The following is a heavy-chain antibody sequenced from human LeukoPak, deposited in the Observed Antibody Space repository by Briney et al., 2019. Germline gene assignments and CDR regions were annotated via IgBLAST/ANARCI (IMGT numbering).Heavy chain of an antibody. CDR2: ISYDGSNK. CDR3: ARAPYYYDGSGYFAFDI. Sequence: GGSLRLSCAASGFTFSSYAMHWVRQAPGKGLEWVAVISYDGSNKYYADSVKGRFTISRDNSKNTLYLQMNSLRAEDTAVYYCARAPYYYDGSGYFAFDIWGQGTMVTVSS. V-gene: IGHV3-30*04. CDR1: GFTFSSYA. D-gene: IGHD3-22*01. J-gene: IGHJ3*02.